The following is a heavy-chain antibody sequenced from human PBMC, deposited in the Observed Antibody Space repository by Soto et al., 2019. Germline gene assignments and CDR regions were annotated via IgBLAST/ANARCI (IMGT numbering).Heavy chain of an antibody. CDR1: GFTFSSYW. J-gene: IGHJ3*02. V-gene: IGHV3-7*01. Sequence: GGSLRLSCAASGFTFSSYWMSWVRQAPGKGLEWVANIKQDGSEKYYVDSVKGRFTISRDNAKNSLYLQMNSLRAEDTAVYYCARAPRSSSWDHDAFDIWGQGTMVTVSS. D-gene: IGHD6-13*01. CDR3: ARAPRSSSWDHDAFDI. CDR2: IKQDGSEK.